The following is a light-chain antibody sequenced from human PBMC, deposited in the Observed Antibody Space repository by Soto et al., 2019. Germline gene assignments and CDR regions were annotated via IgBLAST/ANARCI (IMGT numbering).Light chain of an antibody. CDR1: QSVCSN. CDR2: GAS. Sequence: EIVMTQSPATLSVSPGERATLSCRASQSVCSNLAWYQQKPGQAPRLLIYGASTRATGIPARFSGSGSGTEFIITISSLQSEDVAVYYWQQYNNWPPLTFGGGTKVEIK. V-gene: IGKV3D-15*01. J-gene: IGKJ4*01. CDR3: QQYNNWPPLT.